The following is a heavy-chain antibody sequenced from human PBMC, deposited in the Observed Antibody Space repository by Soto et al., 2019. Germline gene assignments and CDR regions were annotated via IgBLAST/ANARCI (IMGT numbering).Heavy chain of an antibody. CDR2: FLYSGST. CDR1: GASINSSNYY. CDR3: GRLPRIAVAGGMYYYYYYIDV. Sequence: SETLSLTCAVSGASINSSNYYWGWIRQSPGKGLEWIGSFLYSGSTYYNPSLKSRVTISVDTSKNQFSLRLSSVTAADTAVFYCGRLPRIAVAGGMYYYYYYIDVWGKGTTVTVSS. D-gene: IGHD6-19*01. V-gene: IGHV4-39*01. J-gene: IGHJ6*03.